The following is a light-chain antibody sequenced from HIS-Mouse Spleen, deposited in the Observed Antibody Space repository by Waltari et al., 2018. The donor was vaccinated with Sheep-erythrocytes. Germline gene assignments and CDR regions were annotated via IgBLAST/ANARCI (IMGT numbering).Light chain of an antibody. CDR1: SSNIGSNT. CDR2: SNN. J-gene: IGLJ3*02. V-gene: IGLV1-44*01. Sequence: QSVLTQPPSASGTPGQRVTISCSGSSSNIGSNTVNWYQQLPGTAPKLLIHSNNQRPSGVPDRVSGSKSGTSASLAISGLQSEDEADYYCAAWDDSLNGPVFGGGTKLTVL. CDR3: AAWDDSLNGPV.